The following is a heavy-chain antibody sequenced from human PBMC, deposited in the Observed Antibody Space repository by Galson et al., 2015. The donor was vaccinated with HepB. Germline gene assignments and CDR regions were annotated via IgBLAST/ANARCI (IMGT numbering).Heavy chain of an antibody. CDR3: ARDQGEAARRFDY. D-gene: IGHD6-6*01. J-gene: IGHJ4*02. CDR2: ISSSSNTI. V-gene: IGHV3-48*04. Sequence: SLRLSCAASGFTFSTYSMNWVRQAPGKGLEWVSYISSSSNTIYYGDSVKGRFTISRDNAKNSLYLQMNSLRAEDTAVYFCARDQGEAARRFDYWGLGTLVTVSS. CDR1: GFTFSTYS.